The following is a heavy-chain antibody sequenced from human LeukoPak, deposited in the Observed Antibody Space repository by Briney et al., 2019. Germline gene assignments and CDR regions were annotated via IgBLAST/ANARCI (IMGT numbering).Heavy chain of an antibody. J-gene: IGHJ5*02. CDR3: ARGIAAAGTNRFDP. CDR1: GFTFSSYA. Sequence: PGGSLRLSCAASGFTFSSYAMSWVRQAPGKGLEWVSYISSSGSAIYYADSVKGRFTISRDNAKNSLYLQMNSLRAEDTAVYYCARGIAAAGTNRFDPWGQGALVTVSS. CDR2: ISSSGSAI. V-gene: IGHV3-48*04. D-gene: IGHD6-13*01.